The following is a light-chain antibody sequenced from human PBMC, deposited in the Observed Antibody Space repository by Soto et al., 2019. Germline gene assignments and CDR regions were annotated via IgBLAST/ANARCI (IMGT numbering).Light chain of an antibody. CDR3: SSYTSSSTLV. CDR1: SSDVGGYNY. Sequence: QSALTQPASVSGSPGQSITISCTGTSSDVGGYNYVSWYQQHPGIAPKLMISEVSNRPSGGSNRFSGSNSGNTASLTISGLQAEDEADYYCSSYTSSSTLVFGGGTKLTVL. V-gene: IGLV2-14*01. CDR2: EVS. J-gene: IGLJ2*01.